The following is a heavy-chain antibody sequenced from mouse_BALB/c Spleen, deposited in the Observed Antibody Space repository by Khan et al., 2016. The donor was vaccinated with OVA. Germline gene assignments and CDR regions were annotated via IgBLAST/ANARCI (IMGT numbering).Heavy chain of an antibody. CDR3: ARQPYYHYNIMDY. V-gene: IGHV2-6-1*01. Sequence: QVQLKESGPGLAAPSQSLSITCTISGFSLTTYGVHWVRQPPGKGLVWLVVIWSDGTTNYNSALKSRLTITKDNSHRQVFLKMNSLETDDTAIYFCARQPYYHYNIMDYWGQGTSVTVSS. CDR1: GFSLTTYG. J-gene: IGHJ4*01. D-gene: IGHD2-10*01. CDR2: IWSDGTT.